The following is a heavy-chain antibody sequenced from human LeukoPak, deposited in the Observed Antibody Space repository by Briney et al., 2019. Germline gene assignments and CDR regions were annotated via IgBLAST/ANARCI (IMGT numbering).Heavy chain of an antibody. CDR1: GFTFSSYS. CDR2: ISSSGTYR. V-gene: IGHV3-21*01. D-gene: IGHD6-13*01. CDR3: ARDLVGGRYSSIWYRFSGPDYFDY. Sequence: GGSLRLSCAASGFTFSSYSMNWVRQAPGKGLEWVSSISSSGTYRYYADSVKGRFTISRDNAKDSLYLQMNSLRAEDTAVYYCARDLVGGRYSSIWYRFSGPDYFDYWGQGTLVTVSS. J-gene: IGHJ4*02.